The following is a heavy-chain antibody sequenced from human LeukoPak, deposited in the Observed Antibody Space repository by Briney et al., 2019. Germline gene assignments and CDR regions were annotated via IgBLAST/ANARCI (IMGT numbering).Heavy chain of an antibody. CDR3: ARGRLVFFYGMDV. V-gene: IGHV4-34*01. D-gene: IGHD3-3*01. J-gene: IGHJ6*02. CDR1: GGSFSGYY. CDR2: INHSGGT. Sequence: NTSETLSLTCAVYGGSFSGYYWSWIRQPPGKGLEWIGEINHSGGTNYNPSLKSRVTISVDTSKNQFSLKLSSVTAADTAVYYCARGRLVFFYGMDVWGQGTTVTVSS.